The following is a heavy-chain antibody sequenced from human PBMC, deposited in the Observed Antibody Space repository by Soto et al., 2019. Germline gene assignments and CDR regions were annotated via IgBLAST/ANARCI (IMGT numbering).Heavy chain of an antibody. CDR2: INHSGST. CDR3: ARTRVRFDYYGMDV. J-gene: IGHJ6*02. D-gene: IGHD3-10*01. CDR1: GGSFSGYY. Sequence: QVQLQQWGAGLLKPSETLSLTCAVYGGSFSGYYWSWIRQPPGKGLEWIGEINHSGSTNYNPSLKSRVTISVDTSKNQFSLKLSSVTAADTAVYYCARTRVRFDYYGMDVWGQGTTFTVSS. V-gene: IGHV4-34*01.